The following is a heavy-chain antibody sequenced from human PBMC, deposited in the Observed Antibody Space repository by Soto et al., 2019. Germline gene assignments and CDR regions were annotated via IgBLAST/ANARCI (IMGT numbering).Heavy chain of an antibody. Sequence: EVQLVESGGGLVQPGGSLKLSCVASGFTFSDSAMHWVRQASGKGLEWVGRIRSKVNTYATAYAASVKGRFTISRDDSMNTAYLQMNSLKTEDTAVYYCTRRRDCTAMDPRDYWGQGALVTVSS. CDR3: TRRRDCTAMDPRDY. CDR2: IRSKVNTYAT. V-gene: IGHV3-73*02. CDR1: GFTFSDSA. J-gene: IGHJ4*02. D-gene: IGHD5-18*01.